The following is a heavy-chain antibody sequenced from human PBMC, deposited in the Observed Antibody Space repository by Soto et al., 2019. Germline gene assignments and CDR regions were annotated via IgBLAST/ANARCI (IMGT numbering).Heavy chain of an antibody. D-gene: IGHD4-17*01. V-gene: IGHV3-15*01. J-gene: IGHJ3*02. CDR1: GFTFSNAW. CDR2: IKSKTDGGTT. Sequence: GGSLRLSCAASGFTFSNAWMSWVRQAPGKGLEWVGRIKSKTDGGTTDYAAPVKGRFTISRDDSKNTLYLQMNSLKTEDTAVYYCTTDVGLRGSNGDAFDIWGQGTMVTVSS. CDR3: TTDVGLRGSNGDAFDI.